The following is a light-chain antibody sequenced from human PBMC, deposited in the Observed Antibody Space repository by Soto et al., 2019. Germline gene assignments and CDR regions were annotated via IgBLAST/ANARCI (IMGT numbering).Light chain of an antibody. V-gene: IGLV1-44*01. CDR1: SSNIGSNT. CDR3: AAWDASLNGHWV. Sequence: QSVLTQPPSASGTPGQRVTISCSGSSSNIGSNTVNWYQQLPGTAPKLLIYSSNQRPSGVPDRFSGSKSGTSASLAISGLQSEDEADYYCAAWDASLNGHWVFGGGTKVTVL. J-gene: IGLJ3*02. CDR2: SSN.